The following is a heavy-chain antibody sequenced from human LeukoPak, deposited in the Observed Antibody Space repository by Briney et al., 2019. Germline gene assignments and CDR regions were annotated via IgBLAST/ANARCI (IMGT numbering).Heavy chain of an antibody. CDR1: GYSFTSYW. CDR2: IDPSDSYT. V-gene: IGHV5-10-1*01. D-gene: IGHD3-10*01. J-gene: IGHJ4*02. CDR3: ARHSAYYYGSGSPMEY. Sequence: GESLKISCKGSGYSFTSYWISWVGQMPGKGLEWMGRIDPSDSYTNYSPSFQGHVTISADKSISTAYLQWSSLKASDTAMYYCARHSAYYYGSGSPMEYWGQGTLVTVSS.